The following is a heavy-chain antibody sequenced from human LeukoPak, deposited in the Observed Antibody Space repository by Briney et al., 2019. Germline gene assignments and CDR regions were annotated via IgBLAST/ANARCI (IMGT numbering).Heavy chain of an antibody. CDR2: INPNSGGT. CDR3: ARPRYCTNGVCYPIFDY. Sequence: ASVKVSCKASGYTFTGYYMHWVRQAPGQGLEWMGWINPNSGGTNYAQKFQGRVTMTRDTSISTAYMELSRLRSDDMAVYYCARPRYCTNGVCYPIFDYWGQGTLVTVSS. J-gene: IGHJ4*02. D-gene: IGHD2-8*01. V-gene: IGHV1-2*02. CDR1: GYTFTGYY.